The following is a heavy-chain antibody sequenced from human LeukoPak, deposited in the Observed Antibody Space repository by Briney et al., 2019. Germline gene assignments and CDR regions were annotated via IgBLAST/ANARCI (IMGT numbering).Heavy chain of an antibody. D-gene: IGHD3-22*01. CDR2: IYYSGST. Sequence: MTSETLSFTCTVSGGSISSCYWSWIRQPPGKGLEWIGYIYYSGSTNYNPPLKSRVTISVDTSKNQFSLKLSSVTAADTAVYYCARWGPLRYYYDSSAIGAFDIWGQGTMVTVSS. CDR1: GGSISSCY. J-gene: IGHJ3*02. V-gene: IGHV4-59*08. CDR3: ARWGPLRYYYDSSAIGAFDI.